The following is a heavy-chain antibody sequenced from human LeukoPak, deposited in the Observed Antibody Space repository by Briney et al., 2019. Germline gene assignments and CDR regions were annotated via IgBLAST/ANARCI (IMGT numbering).Heavy chain of an antibody. V-gene: IGHV3-33*01. Sequence: GGSLRLSCAASGFTFSHYGMHWVRQAPGKGLEWVAVIWSDGSNRFYAGSVKGRFTISRDNSQNTVFLQMNSLRVEDTAMYYCARDAQRGFDYSNSLEYWGHGTLVTVSS. D-gene: IGHD4-11*01. J-gene: IGHJ4*01. CDR3: ARDAQRGFDYSNSLEY. CDR1: GFTFSHYG. CDR2: IWSDGSNR.